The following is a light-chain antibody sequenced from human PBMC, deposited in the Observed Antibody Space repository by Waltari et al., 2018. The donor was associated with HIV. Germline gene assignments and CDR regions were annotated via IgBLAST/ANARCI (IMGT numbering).Light chain of an antibody. V-gene: IGKV3-15*01. J-gene: IGKJ2*01. CDR3: QQYYEWPHT. CDR1: QSVNRR. CDR2: EAS. Sequence: EILMTQSPATLLVSPGESVTLSCRARQSVNRRVAWYRQRPGQPPRLLIYEASTRAADISARFGGGGSGTDFTLTISGLQSEDFALYFCQQYYEWPHTFGQGTTLDI.